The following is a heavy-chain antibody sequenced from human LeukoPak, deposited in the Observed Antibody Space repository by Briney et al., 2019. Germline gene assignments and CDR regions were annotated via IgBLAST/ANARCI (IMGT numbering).Heavy chain of an antibody. CDR1: GASISSYY. CDR3: ARLSADSSSSRGFDY. Sequence: SETLSLTCTVSGASISSYYWTWIRQPAGKGLEWIGRIYTSGSTNYNPSLKSRVATSVDTSKNQFPLKLSSVTAADTAVYYCARLSADSSSSRGFDYWGQGTLVTVSS. J-gene: IGHJ4*02. CDR2: IYTSGST. V-gene: IGHV4-4*07. D-gene: IGHD2-2*01.